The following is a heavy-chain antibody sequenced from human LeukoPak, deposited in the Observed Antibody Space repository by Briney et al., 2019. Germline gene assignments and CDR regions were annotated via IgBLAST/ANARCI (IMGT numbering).Heavy chain of an antibody. CDR2: ISYDGSNK. V-gene: IGHV3-30-3*01. Sequence: PGGSLRLSCAASGFTFSSYAMHWVRQAPGKGLEWVAVISYDGSNKYYADSVKGRFTISRDNSKNTLYLQMNSLRAGDTAVYYCARGGDLAARVLCSDYWGQGTLVTVSS. D-gene: IGHD2/OR15-2a*01. CDR3: ARGGDLAARVLCSDY. CDR1: GFTFSSYA. J-gene: IGHJ4*02.